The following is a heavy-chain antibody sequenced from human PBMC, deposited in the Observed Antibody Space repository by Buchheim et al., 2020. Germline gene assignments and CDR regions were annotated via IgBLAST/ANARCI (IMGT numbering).Heavy chain of an antibody. V-gene: IGHV3-48*04. CDR3: ATQSSGSYYKAGGYSYYYYMDV. J-gene: IGHJ6*03. CDR2: LSSSGSSI. CDR1: GFTFSTYS. Sequence: EVQLLESGGGLVQPGGSLRLSCAASGFTFSTYSMTWIRQAPGKGLEWISYLSSSGSSIYYADSAKGRFTISRDNAKNSMYLQMNSLRADDTAVYYCATQSSGSYYKAGGYSYYYYMDVWGKGTT. D-gene: IGHD3-10*01.